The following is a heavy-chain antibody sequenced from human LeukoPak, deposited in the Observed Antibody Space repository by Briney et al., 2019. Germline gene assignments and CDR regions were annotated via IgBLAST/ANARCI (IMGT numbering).Heavy chain of an antibody. CDR1: GYTFTRYY. J-gene: IGHJ6*02. CDR2: INPRSGST. Sequence: GASVKVSCKASGYTFTRYYILWVRQAPGQGLEWMGIINPRSGSTSYAQKFQGRVTLTRDTSTSTVYMELRSLRSEDTAVYYCARGLDLDVLTGPGYGMDVWGQGTTVSVSS. CDR3: ARGLDLDVLTGPGYGMDV. V-gene: IGHV1-46*01. D-gene: IGHD3-9*01.